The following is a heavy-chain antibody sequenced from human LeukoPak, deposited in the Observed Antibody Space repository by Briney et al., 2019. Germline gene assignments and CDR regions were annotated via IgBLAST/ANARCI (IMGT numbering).Heavy chain of an antibody. Sequence: GGSLRLSCRASGFSFTTYSMNWVRQAPGKGLEWVSVIRAEGDPTHYADSVKGRFTISRDNAKNSLYLQMNSLRAEDTAVYYCARSGGGATTGWFDPWGQGTLVTVSS. CDR2: IRAEGDPT. CDR1: GFSFTTYS. CDR3: ARSGGGATTGWFDP. V-gene: IGHV3-23*01. J-gene: IGHJ5*02. D-gene: IGHD1-26*01.